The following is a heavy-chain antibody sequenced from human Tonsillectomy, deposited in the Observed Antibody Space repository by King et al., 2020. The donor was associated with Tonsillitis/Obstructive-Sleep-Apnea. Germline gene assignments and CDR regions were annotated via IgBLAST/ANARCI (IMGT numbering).Heavy chain of an antibody. CDR2: TYYRSKWDN. CDR3: AREMDGHTSYFNYMDV. D-gene: IGHD2-8*01. Sequence: VQLQQSGPGLVKPSQTLSLTCAISGDSVSSNSATWTWIRQSPSRGLEWLGRTYYRSKWDNDYAVSVRGRITINADTSRNQFSLQLNSVTPDDTAVYYCAREMDGHTSYFNYMDVWGKGTTVTVSS. J-gene: IGHJ6*03. V-gene: IGHV6-1*01. CDR1: GDSVSSNSAT.